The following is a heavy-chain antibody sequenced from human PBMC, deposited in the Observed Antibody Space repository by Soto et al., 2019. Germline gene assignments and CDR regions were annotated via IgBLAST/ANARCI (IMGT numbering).Heavy chain of an antibody. V-gene: IGHV4-59*01. CDR3: ARGDTAY. CDR1: GGSSSSCY. D-gene: IGHD2-21*02. Sequence: VAGGSSSSCYWSWIRQPPGKGLEWIGYIYYSGSTNYNPSLKSRVTISVDTSKNQFSLKLSSVTAADTAVYYCARGDTAYRGQGTPVTFAS. CDR2: IYYSGST. J-gene: IGHJ4*02.